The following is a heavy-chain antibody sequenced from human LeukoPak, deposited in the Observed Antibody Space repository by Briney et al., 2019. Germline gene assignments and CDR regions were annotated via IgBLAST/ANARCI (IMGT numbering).Heavy chain of an antibody. CDR2: ISAYNGNT. V-gene: IGHV1-18*01. CDR3: ARKLAWTTRTYYGMDV. D-gene: IGHD1-7*01. Sequence: ASVKVSCKASGYTFTSYGISWVRRAPGQGLEWMGWISAYNGNTNYAQKLQGRVTMTTDTSTSTAYMELRSLRSDDTAVYYCARKLAWTTRTYYGMDVWGQGTTVTVSS. J-gene: IGHJ6*02. CDR1: GYTFTSYG.